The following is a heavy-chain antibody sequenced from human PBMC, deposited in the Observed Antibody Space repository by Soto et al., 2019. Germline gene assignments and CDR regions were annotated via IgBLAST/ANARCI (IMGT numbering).Heavy chain of an antibody. V-gene: IGHV6-1*01. CDR1: GDSVSSNSVA. D-gene: IGHD1-1*01. CDR2: TYYRSKWFH. Sequence: SQTLSLTCVISGDSVSSNSVAWNWIRQSPSRGLEWLGRTYYRSKWFHDFAISVNTRITINPDTSKNQFSLHLHSVTLDDTAVYYCARDKMDNRYFDLWGGGNMVTVSA. J-gene: IGHJ2*01. CDR3: ARDKMDNRYFDL.